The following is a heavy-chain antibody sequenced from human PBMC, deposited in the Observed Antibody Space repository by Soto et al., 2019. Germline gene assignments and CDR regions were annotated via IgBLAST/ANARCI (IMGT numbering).Heavy chain of an antibody. D-gene: IGHD2-2*01. CDR2: INPNSGGT. CDR1: GYTFTGYY. V-gene: IGHV1-2*04. J-gene: IGHJ6*02. Sequence: VRVSCKASGYTFTGYYMHWVRQAPGQGLEWMGWINPNSGGTNYAQKFQGWVTMTRDTSISTAYMELSRLRSDDTAVYYCARCSSTTSRSGMDVWGQGTTVTVSS. CDR3: ARCSSTTSRSGMDV.